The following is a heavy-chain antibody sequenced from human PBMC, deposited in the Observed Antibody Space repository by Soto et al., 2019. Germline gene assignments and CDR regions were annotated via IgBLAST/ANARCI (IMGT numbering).Heavy chain of an antibody. Sequence: EVQLVESGGGLVQPGGSLRLSCAASGFTFSSYDMQWVRQATGKGLEWVSAIGTAGDTYYPGSVKGRFTISRENAKNSLYLQMNSLRAEDTAVYYCARVSSGSYYSSYYYGMDVWGQGTTVTVSS. CDR2: IGTAGDT. CDR3: ARVSSGSYYSSYYYGMDV. D-gene: IGHD3-10*01. V-gene: IGHV3-13*01. CDR1: GFTFSSYD. J-gene: IGHJ6*02.